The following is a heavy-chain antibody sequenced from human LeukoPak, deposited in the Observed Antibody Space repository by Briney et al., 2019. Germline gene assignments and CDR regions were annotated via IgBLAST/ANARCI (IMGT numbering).Heavy chain of an antibody. V-gene: IGHV4-34*01. J-gene: IGHJ4*02. CDR1: GGSFSGYY. CDR3: ANQRKHRGPYCGGDCYSI. CDR2: INHSGST. Sequence: PSETLSLTCAVYGGSFSGYYWSWIRQPPGKGLEWIGEINHSGSTNYNPSLKSRVTISVDTSKNQFSLKLSSVTAADTAVYYCANQRKHRGPYCGGDCYSIWGQGTLVTVSS. D-gene: IGHD2-21*02.